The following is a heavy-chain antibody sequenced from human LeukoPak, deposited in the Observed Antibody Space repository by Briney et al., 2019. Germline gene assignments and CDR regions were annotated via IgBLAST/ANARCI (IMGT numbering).Heavy chain of an antibody. CDR2: IYSSGST. CDR1: GGSISGYY. Sequence: PSETLSLTCSVSGGSISGYYWSWIRQPPGQTLEWIGYIYSSGSTNYNPSLQSRVTMSVDTSMNQFSLRLSSVTAADTAVYYCVRFTYTTRPSDVWGKGTTVTVSS. V-gene: IGHV4-4*09. D-gene: IGHD3-16*01. CDR3: VRFTYTTRPSDV. J-gene: IGHJ6*04.